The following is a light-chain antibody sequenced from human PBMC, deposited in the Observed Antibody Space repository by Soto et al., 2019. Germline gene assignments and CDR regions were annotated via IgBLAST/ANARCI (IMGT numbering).Light chain of an antibody. CDR3: QQTFSLPRS. V-gene: IGKV1-6*01. Sequence: AIQMTQSPSSLSASVGDRVTITCRASQGIRNDLGWYQQKPGKAPKLLIYAASSLQSGVPSRFSGSGYGADFTLSISSLEPEDFATYYCQQTFSLPRSFGQGTKVDIK. CDR2: AAS. J-gene: IGKJ1*01. CDR1: QGIRND.